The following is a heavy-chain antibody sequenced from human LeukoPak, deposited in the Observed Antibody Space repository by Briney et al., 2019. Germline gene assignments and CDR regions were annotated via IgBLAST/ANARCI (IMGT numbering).Heavy chain of an antibody. CDR2: ISAYNGNT. CDR1: GYIFTSYG. D-gene: IGHD6-13*01. V-gene: IGHV1-18*01. Sequence: ASVKVSCKASGYIFTSYGISWVRQAPGQGLEWMGWISAYNGNTNYAQKLQGRVTMTTDTSTSTAYMELRSLRSDDTAVYYCARDQQLGTSYGMDVWGQGTAVTVSS. CDR3: ARDQQLGTSYGMDV. J-gene: IGHJ6*02.